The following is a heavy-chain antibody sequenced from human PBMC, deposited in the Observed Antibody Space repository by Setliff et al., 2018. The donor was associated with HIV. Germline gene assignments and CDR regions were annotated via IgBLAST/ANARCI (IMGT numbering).Heavy chain of an antibody. J-gene: IGHJ6*02. Sequence: GGSLRLSCAPSGFTFGSYAMSWVRQAPGKGLEWVSVISGSGDSTFYADSRKGRFTSSRGNAKNTLYLQRNSLSAEDTAVYYCAKTLPTLYPPHDYYFAMDVWGQGTTVTVSS. CDR2: ISGSGDST. CDR1: GFTFGSYA. V-gene: IGHV3-23*01. CDR3: AKTLPTLYPPHDYYFAMDV. D-gene: IGHD2-15*01.